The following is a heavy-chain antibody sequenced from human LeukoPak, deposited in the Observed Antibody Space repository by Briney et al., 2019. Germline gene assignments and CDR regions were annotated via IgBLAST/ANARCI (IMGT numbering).Heavy chain of an antibody. V-gene: IGHV3-11*04. J-gene: IGHJ3*02. Sequence: GGSLRLSCAASGFTFSDYYMSWIRQAPGKGLEWISYISSSGSTIYYADSVKGRFTISRDNAKNSLYLQMNSLRAEDTAVYYRARGINSSSAFDIWGQGTMVTVSS. CDR3: ARGINSSSAFDI. D-gene: IGHD5-18*01. CDR1: GFTFSDYY. CDR2: ISSSGSTI.